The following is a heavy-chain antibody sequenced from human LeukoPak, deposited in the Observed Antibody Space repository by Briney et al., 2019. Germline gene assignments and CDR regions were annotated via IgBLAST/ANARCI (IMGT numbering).Heavy chain of an antibody. V-gene: IGHV4-30-4*01. Sequence: SQTLSLTCTVSGGSISSGDYYWSWIRQPPGKGLEWIGYIYYSGSTNYNPSLKSRVTISVDTSKNQFSLMLSSVTAADTAVYYCARLSETAKSGLYWYFDLWGRGALVTVSS. CDR3: ARLSETAKSGLYWYFDL. CDR1: GGSISSGDYY. D-gene: IGHD5-18*01. CDR2: IYYSGST. J-gene: IGHJ2*01.